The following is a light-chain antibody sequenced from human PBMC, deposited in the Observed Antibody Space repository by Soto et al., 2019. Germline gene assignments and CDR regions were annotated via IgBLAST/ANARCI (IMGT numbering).Light chain of an antibody. Sequence: QSALTQPASVSGSPGQSITVSCTGTSSDVGNYNFVSWYQQHPGKAPKLMIYEVSKRPSGLSNRFSGSKSGNTASLTISGLQAEDEADYYCCSSAGRNIPLIFGTGTKVTVL. V-gene: IGLV2-23*02. CDR3: CSSAGRNIPLI. J-gene: IGLJ1*01. CDR2: EVS. CDR1: SSDVGNYNF.